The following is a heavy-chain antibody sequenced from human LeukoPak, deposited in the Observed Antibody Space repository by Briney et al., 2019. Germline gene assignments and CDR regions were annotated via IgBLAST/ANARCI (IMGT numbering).Heavy chain of an antibody. Sequence: SETLSLTCTVSGGSIISGGYYWSWIRQHPGKGLEWIGYIYYSGSTYYNPSLKSRVTISVDTSKNQFSLKLSSVTAADTAVYYCARDRSVVVPAAPYYYYGMDAWGQGTTVTVSS. CDR2: IYYSGST. V-gene: IGHV4-31*03. D-gene: IGHD2-2*01. CDR3: ARDRSVVVPAAPYYYYGMDA. CDR1: GGSIISGGYY. J-gene: IGHJ6*02.